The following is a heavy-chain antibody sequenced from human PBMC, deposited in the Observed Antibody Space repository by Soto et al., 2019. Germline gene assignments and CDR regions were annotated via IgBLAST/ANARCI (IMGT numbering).Heavy chain of an antibody. CDR1: GGSFSGYY. V-gene: IGHV4-34*01. CDR2: INHSGST. D-gene: IGHD3-22*01. J-gene: IGHJ6*02. CDR3: ARDYYDRKGYYYGMDV. Sequence: PSETLSLTCAVYGGSFSGYYWSWIRQPPRKGLEWIGEINHSGSTNYNPSLKSRVTISVDTSKNQFSLKLSSVTAADTAVYYCARDYYDRKGYYYGMDVWGQGTTVTVSS.